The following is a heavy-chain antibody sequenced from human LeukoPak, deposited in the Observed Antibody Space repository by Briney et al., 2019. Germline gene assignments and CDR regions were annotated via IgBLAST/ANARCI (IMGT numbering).Heavy chain of an antibody. CDR1: GGSIRSYY. Sequence: SETLSLTCTVSGGSIRSYYWSWIRQPPGKGLEWIGYIYYSGSTKYNPSLKSRATISVDTSKNQFSLKLSSATAADTAVYYCASGSYYFDYWGQGTLVTVSS. D-gene: IGHD1-26*01. J-gene: IGHJ4*02. CDR3: ASGSYYFDY. V-gene: IGHV4-59*08. CDR2: IYYSGST.